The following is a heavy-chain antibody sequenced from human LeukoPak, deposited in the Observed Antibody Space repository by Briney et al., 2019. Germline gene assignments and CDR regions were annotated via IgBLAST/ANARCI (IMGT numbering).Heavy chain of an antibody. CDR2: ISDRSNYI. J-gene: IGHJ4*02. CDR3: VRDSDTYGDHTTRRFDS. D-gene: IGHD4-17*01. V-gene: IGHV3-21*01. CDR1: GFTFSSYA. Sequence: GGSLRLSCAASGFTFSSYAMSWVRQAPGKGLEWVSCISDRSNYIYYADSVKGRFIISRDNAKNSLYLELNSLRAEDTAVYHCVRDSDTYGDHTTRRFDSWGQGTLVTVSS.